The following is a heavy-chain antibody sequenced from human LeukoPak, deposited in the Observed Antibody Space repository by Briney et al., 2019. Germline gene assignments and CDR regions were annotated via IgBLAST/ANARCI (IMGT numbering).Heavy chain of an antibody. CDR3: AREGHYSGSGSYLAY. Sequence: PSETLSLTCAVYGGSFSGYYWSWIRQPPGKGLEWIGEINHSGSTNYNPSLKSRVTISVDTSKNQFSLKLSSVTAADTAVYYCAREGHYSGSGSYLAYWGQGALVTVSS. D-gene: IGHD3-10*01. V-gene: IGHV4-34*01. CDR1: GGSFSGYY. CDR2: INHSGST. J-gene: IGHJ4*02.